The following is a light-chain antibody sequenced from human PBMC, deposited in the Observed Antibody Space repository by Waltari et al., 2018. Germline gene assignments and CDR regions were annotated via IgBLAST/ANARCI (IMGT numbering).Light chain of an antibody. CDR1: SSNIGSSD. J-gene: IGLJ3*02. CDR3: ATWDTSLSAGV. Sequence: TQPPSVTAAPGQKVTISCAGSSSNIGSSDVSWYQQVPGTAPKLLIFETILRPSGIPDRFSGSKSGTSATLDITGLQTGDEANYYCATWDTSLSAGVFGGGTKLTVL. CDR2: ETI. V-gene: IGLV1-51*02.